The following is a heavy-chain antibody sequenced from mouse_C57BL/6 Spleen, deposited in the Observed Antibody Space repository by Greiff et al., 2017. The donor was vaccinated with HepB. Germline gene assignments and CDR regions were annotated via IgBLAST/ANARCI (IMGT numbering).Heavy chain of an antibody. J-gene: IGHJ2*01. CDR1: GFTFSDYY. Sequence: EVNVVESEGGLVQPGSSMKLSCTASGFTFSDYYMAWVRQVPEKGLEWVANINYDGSSTYYLDSLKSRFIISRDNAKNILYLQMSSLKSEDTATYYCARVQYYFDYWGQGTTLTVSS. V-gene: IGHV5-16*01. CDR2: INYDGSST. CDR3: ARVQYYFDY.